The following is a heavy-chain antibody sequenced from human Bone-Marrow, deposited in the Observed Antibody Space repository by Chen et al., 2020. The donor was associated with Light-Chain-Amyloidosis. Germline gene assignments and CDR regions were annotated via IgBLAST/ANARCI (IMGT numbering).Heavy chain of an antibody. CDR1: GFTFSSHA. J-gene: IGHJ6*02. Sequence: EEQLVESGGGLVQPGGSLRLSCAASGFTFSSHAMICVRQAPGKGLEWISYISDSGSVVFYADSVKGRFTISRDNARNLLSLQMNSLRADDTAVYYCARDSYYDRSGPKDGYGMDVWGQGTTVTVSS. CDR2: ISDSGSVV. D-gene: IGHD3-22*01. V-gene: IGHV3-48*03. CDR3: ARDSYYDRSGPKDGYGMDV.